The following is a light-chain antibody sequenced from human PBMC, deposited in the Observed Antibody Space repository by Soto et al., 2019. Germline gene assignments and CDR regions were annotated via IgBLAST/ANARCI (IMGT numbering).Light chain of an antibody. CDR1: SSDVGGYNY. CDR2: EVS. V-gene: IGLV2-14*01. J-gene: IGLJ1*01. CDR3: SSYSSTDTPFV. Sequence: LTQPASVSGSPGQSITISCTGTSSDVGGYNYVSWYQQHPGKAPKLMIYEVSNRPSGVSIRFPGSKSGNTASLTISGLQAEDEADYYCSSYSSTDTPFVFGTGTKGTVL.